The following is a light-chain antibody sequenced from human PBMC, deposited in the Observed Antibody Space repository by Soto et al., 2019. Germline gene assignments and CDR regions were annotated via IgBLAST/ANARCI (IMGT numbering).Light chain of an antibody. CDR1: QSVTTY. CDR2: DAS. V-gene: IGKV3D-15*01. Sequence: EIVLTQSPGTLSLSPGERATLSCRASQSVTTYLAWYQQKPGQAPRLLIYDASSRATGIPARFSGSGSGTEFTLTISSLQSGDFAVYYCQQHDNWPSTFGQGTKVDIK. J-gene: IGKJ1*01. CDR3: QQHDNWPST.